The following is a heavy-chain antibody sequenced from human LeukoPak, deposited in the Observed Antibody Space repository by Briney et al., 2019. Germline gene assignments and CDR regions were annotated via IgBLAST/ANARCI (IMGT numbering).Heavy chain of an antibody. CDR2: IYYSGST. CDR1: GASVSSGGYY. D-gene: IGHD3-10*01. Sequence: SETLSLTCTVSGASVSSGGYYWSWLRQPPGKGLEWIGYIYYSGSTNYNPSLKSRVTISVDTSKNQFSLKVSSVSAADTAVYYCARRGGSGRSFDYWGQGTLVTVSS. J-gene: IGHJ4*02. CDR3: ARRGGSGRSFDY. V-gene: IGHV4-61*08.